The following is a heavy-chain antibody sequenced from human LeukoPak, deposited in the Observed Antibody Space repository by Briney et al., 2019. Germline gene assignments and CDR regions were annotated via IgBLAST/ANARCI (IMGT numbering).Heavy chain of an antibody. Sequence: GGSLRLSCATSGFTFDDYAMHWVRQAPGKGLEWVSLISGDGGSTYYADSVKGRFTISRDNSKNSLYLQMNSLRTEDTALYYCAKAIPISSGWYTLPDYWGQGTLVTVSS. CDR3: AKAIPISSGWYTLPDY. D-gene: IGHD6-19*01. CDR1: GFTFDDYA. J-gene: IGHJ4*02. CDR2: ISGDGGST. V-gene: IGHV3-43*02.